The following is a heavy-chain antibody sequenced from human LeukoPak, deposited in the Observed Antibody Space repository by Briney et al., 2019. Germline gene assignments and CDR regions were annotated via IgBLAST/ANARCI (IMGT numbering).Heavy chain of an antibody. CDR3: ARHVASSTWSTFDY. Sequence: GESLKISCKASGYSFTSLWIGWMRQTPEECLESMGIIYPADSQIKYSSSFQGQVTISVDKSISTAYLQWSSLKASDTAIYYCARHVASSTWSTFDYWGQGTPVTVSS. V-gene: IGHV5-51*01. CDR1: GYSFTSLW. D-gene: IGHD6-13*01. CDR2: IYPADSQI. J-gene: IGHJ4*02.